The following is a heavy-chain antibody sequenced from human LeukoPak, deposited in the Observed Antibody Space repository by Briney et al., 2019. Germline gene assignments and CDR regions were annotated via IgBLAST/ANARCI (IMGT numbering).Heavy chain of an antibody. V-gene: IGHV3-7*03. Sequence: PGGSLRLSCATSEFTFSNYWMSWVRQAPGKGLEWVATIKQDGSEKYYVDSVKGRFTISRDNAKNSLFLQMNSLRVEDTAVYYCARTYFLATHDAFDVWGQGTMVTVSS. D-gene: IGHD2-21*01. CDR1: EFTFSNYW. CDR2: IKQDGSEK. CDR3: ARTYFLATHDAFDV. J-gene: IGHJ3*01.